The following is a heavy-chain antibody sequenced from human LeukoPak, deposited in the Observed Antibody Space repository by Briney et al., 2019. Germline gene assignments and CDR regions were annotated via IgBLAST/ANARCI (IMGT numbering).Heavy chain of an antibody. Sequence: GGSLRLSCAAFGFAFSSYDMNWVRQAAGKGLEWVSQISGTGDNSDYADSVKGRFTISRDNSKRTLYLQLNNLRVKDTAIYYCAFPAHHWLVRGAFDIWGQGTVVTVSS. V-gene: IGHV3-23*01. D-gene: IGHD6-19*01. CDR1: GFAFSSYD. CDR3: AFPAHHWLVRGAFDI. CDR2: ISGTGDNS. J-gene: IGHJ3*02.